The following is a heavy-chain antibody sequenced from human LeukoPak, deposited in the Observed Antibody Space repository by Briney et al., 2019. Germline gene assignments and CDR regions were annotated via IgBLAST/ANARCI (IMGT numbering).Heavy chain of an antibody. CDR3: ARGPVVATIDYYYYYGMDV. V-gene: IGHV4-4*07. CDR2: IYTSGST. CDR1: GGSISSYY. J-gene: IGHJ6*02. D-gene: IGHD5-12*01. Sequence: SETLSLTCTVSGGSISSYYWSWIRQPAGKGLEWIGRIYTSGSTNYNPSLKSRVTMSVDTSKNQFSLKLSSVTAADTAVYYCARGPVVATIDYYYYYGMDVWGQGTTVTVSS.